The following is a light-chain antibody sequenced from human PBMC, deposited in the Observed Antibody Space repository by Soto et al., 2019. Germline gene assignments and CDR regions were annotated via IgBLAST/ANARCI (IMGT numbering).Light chain of an antibody. CDR3: SSYTTTSTYV. V-gene: IGLV2-14*01. CDR2: EVT. CDR1: SSDVGGYSY. Sequence: QSVLTQPASVSGSPGQSITISCTGTSSDVGGYSYVSWYQHHPGKAPKLMIYEVTNRPSGVSSRFSGSKSGDTASLTISGLQAEDEADYYCSSYTTTSTYVFGSGTKVTVL. J-gene: IGLJ1*01.